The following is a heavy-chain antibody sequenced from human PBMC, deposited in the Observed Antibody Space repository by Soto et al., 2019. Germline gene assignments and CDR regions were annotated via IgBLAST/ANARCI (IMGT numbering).Heavy chain of an antibody. V-gene: IGHV1-8*01. CDR1: GYTFTSYD. CDR3: ARGVNPTYCYLDV. J-gene: IGHJ6*03. CDR2: MNPNSVNT. Sequence: QVQLVQSGAEVKKPGASVKVSCKASGYTFTSYDINWVRQPTRQVREWMGWMNPNSVNTVYAQKFQGRVTMTRNTSITTAYIDLSSETSEDTAVYYWARGVNPTYCYLDVGVRGTPVTVSS.